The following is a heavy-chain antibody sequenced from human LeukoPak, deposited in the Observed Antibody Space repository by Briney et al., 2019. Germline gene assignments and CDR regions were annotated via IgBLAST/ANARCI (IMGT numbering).Heavy chain of an antibody. CDR2: ISAYNGNT. Sequence: ASVKVSCKASGYTFTSYGISWVRQAPGQGLEWMGWISAYNGNTNYAQKLQGRVTMTTDTSTSTAYMELRSLRSDDTAVYYCVTGGGVDYYDSSGYYPADYWGQGTLVTVSS. CDR1: GYTFTSYG. V-gene: IGHV1-18*01. J-gene: IGHJ4*02. CDR3: VTGGGVDYYDSSGYYPADY. D-gene: IGHD3-22*01.